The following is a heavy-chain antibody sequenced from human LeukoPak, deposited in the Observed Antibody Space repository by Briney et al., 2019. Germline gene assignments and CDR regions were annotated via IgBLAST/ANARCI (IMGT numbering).Heavy chain of an antibody. CDR1: GGSFSRYY. V-gene: IGHV4-59*01. D-gene: IGHD3-3*01. CDR3: SREVGFGLASYSFDS. CDR2: IYYIGNT. J-gene: IGHJ4*02. Sequence: SETLSLTCTVSGGSFSRYYWNWIRQSPGKGLEWVGFIYYIGNTNYNPSLKSRVTISVDTSKNQFSLNLNSVTAADTAVYYWSREVGFGLASYSFDSWGEGSLVTVSS.